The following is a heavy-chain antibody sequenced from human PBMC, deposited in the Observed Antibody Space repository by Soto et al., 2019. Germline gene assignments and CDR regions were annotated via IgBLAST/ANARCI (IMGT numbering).Heavy chain of an antibody. CDR1: GGTFSSHG. D-gene: IGHD6-13*01. CDR3: ARSPRSSPYFDY. V-gene: IGHV1-69*06. Sequence: SVKVSCKASGGTFSSHGIAWVRKVPGQGLEWMGGIMPTFGSATYAPKFQGRVTISADRATSPAYMELSSLEASDTAFYFCARSPRSSPYFDYWGQGALVTVSS. CDR2: IMPTFGSA. J-gene: IGHJ4*02.